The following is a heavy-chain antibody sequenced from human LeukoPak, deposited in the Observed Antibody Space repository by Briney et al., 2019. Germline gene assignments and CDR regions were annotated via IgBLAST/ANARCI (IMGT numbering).Heavy chain of an antibody. CDR3: APLGYCTSTSCSLVH. CDR1: GFPFSSYV. J-gene: IGHJ4*02. V-gene: IGHV3-23*01. CDR2: ISDSIGST. Sequence: GGALRLSCAASGFPFSSYVMGWVRQAPGKGLEWVSTISDSIGSTYYADSVKGRFTISRDNSKNTLYLQMNSLRAEDTAVYCCAPLGYCTSTSCSLVHWGQGTLVTVSS. D-gene: IGHD2-2*03.